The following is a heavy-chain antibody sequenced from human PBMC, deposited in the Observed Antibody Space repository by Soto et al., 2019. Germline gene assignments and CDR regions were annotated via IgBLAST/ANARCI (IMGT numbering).Heavy chain of an antibody. D-gene: IGHD3-16*02. CDR1: GFTFSRYW. V-gene: IGHV3-74*01. J-gene: IGHJ6*02. CDR2: INSDGSST. Sequence: GGSLRLSCAASGFTFSRYWMYWVRQVPGKGLEWVSRINSDGSSTSYADSVKGRFTISRDNAKNTLYLQMNSLRAEDTAVYYCASPLYYYYGMDVWGQGTTVTVSS. CDR3: ASPLYYYYGMDV.